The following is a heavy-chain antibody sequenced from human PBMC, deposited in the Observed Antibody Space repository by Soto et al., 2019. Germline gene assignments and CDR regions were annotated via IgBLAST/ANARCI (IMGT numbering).Heavy chain of an antibody. CDR1: GGSISSYY. CDR2: IYYSGST. Sequence: QVQLQESGPGLVKPSETLSLTCTVSGGSISSYYWSWIRQPPGKGLEWIGYIYYSGSTNYNPSLKSRVTISVDTSKNQFSRKLSSVNAADTAVYYCARRYGRALDYWGQGTLVTVSS. D-gene: IGHD4-17*01. V-gene: IGHV4-59*08. J-gene: IGHJ4*02. CDR3: ARRYGRALDY.